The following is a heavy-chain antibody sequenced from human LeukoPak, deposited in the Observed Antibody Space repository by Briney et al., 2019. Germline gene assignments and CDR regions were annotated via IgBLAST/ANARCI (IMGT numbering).Heavy chain of an antibody. CDR1: GFTFDDYG. CDR3: ARRSLDDSSGYYFSFDY. Sequence: GGSLRLSCAASGFTFDDYGMSWVRQAPGKGLAWVSGINWNGGSTGYADSVKGRFTISRDNAKNSLYLQMNSLRAEDTALYYCARRSLDDSSGYYFSFDYWGQGTLVTVSS. J-gene: IGHJ4*02. D-gene: IGHD3-22*01. CDR2: INWNGGST. V-gene: IGHV3-20*04.